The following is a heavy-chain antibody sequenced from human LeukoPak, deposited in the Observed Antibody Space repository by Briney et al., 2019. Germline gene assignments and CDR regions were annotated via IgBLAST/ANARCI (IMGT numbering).Heavy chain of an antibody. CDR2: IYYSGST. J-gene: IGHJ4*02. CDR3: ARSGYSSSWYFSLDY. Sequence: SETLSLTCTVSGGSISSYYWSWIRQPPGKGLEWIGYIYYSGSTNYNPSLKSRVTISVDTSKNQFSLKLSSVTAADTAVYYCARSGYSSSWYFSLDYWGQGTLVTVSS. V-gene: IGHV4-59*01. D-gene: IGHD6-13*01. CDR1: GGSISSYY.